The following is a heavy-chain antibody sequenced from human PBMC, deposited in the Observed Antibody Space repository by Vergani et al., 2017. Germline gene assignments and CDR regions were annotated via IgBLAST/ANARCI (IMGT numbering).Heavy chain of an antibody. Sequence: QGKLGKSGEEVKKPGASFTFSFPSSFSPFPCYYLHFVLPSPCPVLSLLVWLNPNSGGTNYAQKFQGWVTMTRDTSISTAYMELSRLRSDDTAVYYCARESGYYTGFDYYYGMDVWGQGP. D-gene: IGHD3-3*01. CDR2: LNPNSGGT. CDR1: FSPFPCYY. V-gene: IGHV1-2*04. CDR3: ARESGYYTGFDYYYGMDV. J-gene: IGHJ6*02.